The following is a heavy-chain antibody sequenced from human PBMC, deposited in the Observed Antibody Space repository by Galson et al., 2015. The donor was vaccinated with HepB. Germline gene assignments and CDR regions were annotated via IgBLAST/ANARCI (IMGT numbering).Heavy chain of an antibody. CDR2: INPNSGGT. V-gene: IGHV1-2*06. J-gene: IGHJ3*02. CDR1: GYTFTGYY. Sequence: SVKVSCKASGYTFTGYYIHWVRQAPGQGLEWMGRINPNSGGTNYVQKFQGRATMTRDTSINTAYMDLRRLTSDDTAVYYCARGPLNAFDIWGQGTMVTVSS. CDR3: ARGPLNAFDI.